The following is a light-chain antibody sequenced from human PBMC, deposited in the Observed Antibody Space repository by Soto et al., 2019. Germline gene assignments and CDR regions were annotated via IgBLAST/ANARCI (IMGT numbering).Light chain of an antibody. Sequence: QSVLTQPPSASGTPGQRVTIPCSGSSSNIGNNLVNLYKQLPGTPPKLLIYSNYQRPSGVPDRFSGSKSDTSASLAVSRRQSEYEAVYYCASWDDKLSGPVFGGGTHLTVL. CDR1: SSNIGNNL. CDR2: SNY. CDR3: ASWDDKLSGPV. J-gene: IGLJ7*01. V-gene: IGLV1-44*01.